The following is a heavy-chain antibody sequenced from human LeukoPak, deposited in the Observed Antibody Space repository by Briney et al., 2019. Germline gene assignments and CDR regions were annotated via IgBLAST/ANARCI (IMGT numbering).Heavy chain of an antibody. V-gene: IGHV3-23*01. Sequence: WGSLRLSCAASGFTFQIYAMSWVRLAPGKGLQWVASMCGTAGCTFYTDSVKGRFTISRDNSKDTLYLQMNDLRAGDTVIYYCARDRPNYHEPNGHYYNRDGDHWGQGALVTVSS. CDR1: GFTFQIYA. CDR2: MCGTAGCT. CDR3: ARDRPNYHEPNGHYYNRDGDH. J-gene: IGHJ5*02. D-gene: IGHD1-14*01.